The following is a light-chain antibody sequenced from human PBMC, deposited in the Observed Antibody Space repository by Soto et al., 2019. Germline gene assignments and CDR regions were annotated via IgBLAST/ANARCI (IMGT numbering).Light chain of an antibody. CDR3: QQYYSTPPYT. V-gene: IGKV4-1*01. Sequence: DIVMTQSPDSLAVSLGERATINCKSSQSVLYSSNNKNYLAWYQQKPGQPPKLLIYWASTRESGVPDRFSGSESGTDFTLTISSLQAADVAVYYCQQYYSTPPYTFGQGTKLEIK. J-gene: IGKJ2*01. CDR2: WAS. CDR1: QSVLYSSNNKNY.